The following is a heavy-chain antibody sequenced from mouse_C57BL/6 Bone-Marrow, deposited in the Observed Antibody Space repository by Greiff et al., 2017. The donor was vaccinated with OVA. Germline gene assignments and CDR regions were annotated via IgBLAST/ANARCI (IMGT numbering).Heavy chain of an antibody. Sequence: QVQLQQPGAELVKPGASVKLSCKASGYTFTSYWMQWVKQRPGQGLEWIGEIDPSDSYTNYNQKFKGKATLTVDTSSSTAYMQLSSLTSEDSAVYYCARCGYYDYAMDYWGQGTSVTVSS. CDR3: ARCGYYDYAMDY. D-gene: IGHD2-3*01. CDR1: GYTFTSYW. CDR2: IDPSDSYT. V-gene: IGHV1-50*01. J-gene: IGHJ4*01.